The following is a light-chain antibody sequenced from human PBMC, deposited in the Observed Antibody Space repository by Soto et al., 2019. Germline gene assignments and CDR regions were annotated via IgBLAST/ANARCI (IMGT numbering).Light chain of an antibody. V-gene: IGKV1-5*01. CDR2: DVS. Sequence: IWMTQSPSLLSASVGDRVTITCRASQSISVWLAWYQQKPGRAPKLLIFDVSTLASGVPSRFSGSGSGPEFTLTINTLQADDFATYYCHQYISYPYTFGQGTKVDIK. CDR1: QSISVW. J-gene: IGKJ2*01. CDR3: HQYISYPYT.